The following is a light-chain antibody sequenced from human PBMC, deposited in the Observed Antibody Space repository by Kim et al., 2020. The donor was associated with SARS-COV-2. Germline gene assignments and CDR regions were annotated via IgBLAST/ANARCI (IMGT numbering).Light chain of an antibody. CDR3: QQYGTSPRT. CDR2: GTS. Sequence: SPGEGATLSCRASPSVSSTYLAWYQQKSGQAPRLLIYGTSNRATGIPDRFSGSGSGTDFTLTISRLEPEDFAVYYCQQYGTSPRTFGGGTKVDIK. CDR1: PSVSSTY. V-gene: IGKV3-20*01. J-gene: IGKJ4*01.